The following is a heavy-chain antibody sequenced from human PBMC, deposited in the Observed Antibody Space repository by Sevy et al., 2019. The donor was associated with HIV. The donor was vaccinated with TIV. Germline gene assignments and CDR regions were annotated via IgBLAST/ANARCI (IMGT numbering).Heavy chain of an antibody. Sequence: ASVKVSCKASGYTFTSYDINWVRQATGQGLEWMGWMNPNSGNTGYAQKFQGRVTMTRNTSISTAYMELSSPRSEDTAVYYCARVRDSSGYYFHNYYYYGMDVWGQGTTVTVSS. CDR3: ARVRDSSGYYFHNYYYYGMDV. CDR2: MNPNSGNT. J-gene: IGHJ6*02. V-gene: IGHV1-8*01. CDR1: GYTFTSYD. D-gene: IGHD3-22*01.